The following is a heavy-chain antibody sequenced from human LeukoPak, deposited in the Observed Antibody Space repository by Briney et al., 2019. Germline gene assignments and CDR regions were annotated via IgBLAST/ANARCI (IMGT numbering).Heavy chain of an antibody. CDR1: GFTFSSYS. V-gene: IGHV3-30*03. D-gene: IGHD3-3*01. CDR3: ARSYDFWSGYYWFDP. Sequence: GGSLRLSCAASGFTFSSYSMNWVRQAPGKGLEWVAVISYDGSNKYYADSVKGRFTISRDNSKNTLYLQMNSLRAEDTAVYYCARSYDFWSGYYWFDPWGQGTLVTVSS. J-gene: IGHJ5*02. CDR2: ISYDGSNK.